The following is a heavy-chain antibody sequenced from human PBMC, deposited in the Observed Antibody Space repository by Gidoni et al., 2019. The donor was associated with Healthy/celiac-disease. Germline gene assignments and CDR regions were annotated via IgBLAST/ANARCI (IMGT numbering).Heavy chain of an antibody. CDR2: ISAYNGNT. J-gene: IGHJ4*02. D-gene: IGHD1-7*01. CDR3: ARLATELELRLFDY. V-gene: IGHV1-18*01. Sequence: QVQLVQSGAEVKKPGVSVEVSCNASGYIVTSYGISWVRQAPGQGLEWMGWISAYNGNTNYAQKLQGRVTMTTDTSTSTAYMELRSLRSDDTAVYYCARLATELELRLFDYWGQGTLVTVSS. CDR1: GYIVTSYG.